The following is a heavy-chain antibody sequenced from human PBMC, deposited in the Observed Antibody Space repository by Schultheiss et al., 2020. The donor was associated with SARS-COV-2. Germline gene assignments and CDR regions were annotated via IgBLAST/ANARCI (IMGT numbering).Heavy chain of an antibody. Sequence: SETLSLTCAVYGGSFSGYYWSWIRQPPGKGLEWIGRIYTSGSTNYNPSLKSRVTMSVDTSKNQFSLKLSSVTAADTAVYYCASRIFDYWGQGTLVTVSS. CDR3: ASRIFDY. D-gene: IGHD2-15*01. V-gene: IGHV4-59*10. CDR1: GGSFSGYY. J-gene: IGHJ4*02. CDR2: IYTSGST.